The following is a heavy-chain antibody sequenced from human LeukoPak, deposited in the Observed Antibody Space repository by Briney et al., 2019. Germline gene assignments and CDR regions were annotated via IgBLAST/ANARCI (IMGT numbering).Heavy chain of an antibody. V-gene: IGHV4-61*02. CDR1: GGSISSGSYY. J-gene: IGHJ6*03. CDR3: ARDEYSSGWFYYYYMDV. CDR2: IYTSGST. Sequence: SETLSLTCTVSGGSISSGSYYWSWIRQPAGKGLEWIGRIYTSGSTNYNPSLKSRVTMSVDTSKNQFSLKLSSVTAADTAVYYCARDEYSSGWFYYYYMDVWGKGTTVTISS. D-gene: IGHD6-19*01.